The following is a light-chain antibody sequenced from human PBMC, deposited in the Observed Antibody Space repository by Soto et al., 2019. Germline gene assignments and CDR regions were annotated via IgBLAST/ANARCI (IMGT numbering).Light chain of an antibody. CDR3: LQHYSHPPWT. J-gene: IGKJ1*01. V-gene: IGKV1-17*02. CDR2: AAS. CDR1: HGIRDD. Sequence: DIQMTQSPSSLSASVGDRVTITCRASHGIRDDLNWYQQKPGKAPKRLIYAASSLQSGVPSRFRGSGSETEFTLTISDLQPEDFATYYCLQHYSHPPWTFGQGTKVEIK.